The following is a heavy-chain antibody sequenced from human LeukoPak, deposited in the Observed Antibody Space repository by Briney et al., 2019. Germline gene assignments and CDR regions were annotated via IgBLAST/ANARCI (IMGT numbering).Heavy chain of an antibody. D-gene: IGHD3-3*01. CDR2: INPNSGGT. CDR3: ARTYYDFWSGYAFDY. CDR1: GYTFTGYY. Sequence: ASVKVSCKASGYTFTGYYMQWVRQAPGQGLEWMGWINPNSGGTNYAQKFQGRVTMTRDTSISTAYMELSRLRSDDTAVYYCARTYYDFWSGYAFDYWGQGTLVTVSS. V-gene: IGHV1-2*02. J-gene: IGHJ4*02.